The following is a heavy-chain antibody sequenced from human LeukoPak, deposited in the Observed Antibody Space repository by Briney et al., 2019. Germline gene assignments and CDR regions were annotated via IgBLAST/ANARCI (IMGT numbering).Heavy chain of an antibody. J-gene: IGHJ4*02. CDR3: GRKGRGSWLD. Sequence: SETLSLTCTVSGGSISSYCLSWIRHPPGTGLGWEGYVYFSGSTNNNPSPKSRIPISVDTSKNQISLKLSSVPVTATAAAYCGRKGRGSWLDWGQGSLVTVAS. V-gene: IGHV4-59*01. CDR2: VYFSGST. D-gene: IGHD6-13*01. CDR1: GGSISSYC.